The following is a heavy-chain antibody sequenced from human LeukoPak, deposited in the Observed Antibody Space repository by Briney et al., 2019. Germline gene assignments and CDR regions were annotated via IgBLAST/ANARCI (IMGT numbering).Heavy chain of an antibody. Sequence: PGGSLRLSWAASGFTFNNYAMSWVSQAPGKGLEWVSTISGSGGRTYYADSVKGRFPISRDNSKNTLFLQMNSLRAEDTAVYYCAKGLYYYDSSGYYFSGGQGILVTVSS. CDR3: AKGLYYYDSSGYYFS. D-gene: IGHD3-22*01. V-gene: IGHV3-23*01. J-gene: IGHJ4*02. CDR2: ISGSGGRT. CDR1: GFTFNNYA.